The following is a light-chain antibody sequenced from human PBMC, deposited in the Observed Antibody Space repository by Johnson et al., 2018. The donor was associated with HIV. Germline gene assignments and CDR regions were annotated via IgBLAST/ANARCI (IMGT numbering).Light chain of an antibody. Sequence: QSVLTQPPSVSEAPGQKVTISCSGSSSNIGNNYVSWYQQLPKTAPKLLIYDNNKRPSGIPDRFSGSKSGTSATLGITGLQTGDEADYYCGTWDSSLSSGFYVFGTGTKVTVL. CDR1: SSNIGNNY. V-gene: IGLV1-51*01. CDR3: GTWDSSLSSGFYV. CDR2: DNN. J-gene: IGLJ1*01.